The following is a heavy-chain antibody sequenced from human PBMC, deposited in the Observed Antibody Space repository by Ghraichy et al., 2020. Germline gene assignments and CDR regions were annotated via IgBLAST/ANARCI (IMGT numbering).Heavy chain of an antibody. CDR3: ATRPYYDILTGYGGLDY. CDR2: ISSSGGST. J-gene: IGHJ4*02. Sequence: GGSLRLSCAASGFTFSSYAMSWVRQAPGKGLEWVSGISSSGGSTYYADSVKGRFTISRDNSKNTLYLQMNSLRADDMAVYYCATRPYYDILTGYGGLDYWGQGTLVTVSP. D-gene: IGHD3-9*01. V-gene: IGHV3-23*01. CDR1: GFTFSSYA.